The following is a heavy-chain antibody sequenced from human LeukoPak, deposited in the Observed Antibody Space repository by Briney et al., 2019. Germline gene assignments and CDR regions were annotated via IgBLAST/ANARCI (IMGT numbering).Heavy chain of an antibody. CDR2: ITGSGGDT. CDR1: GFTFSSYA. CDR3: AKDRFGGSFDY. J-gene: IGHJ4*02. Sequence: GGSLRLSCAASGFTFSSYAMSWVRQAPGKGLEWVSLITGSGGDTYYADSVKGRFTISRDNSKNTLYLQLSSLRVEDTAVYYCAKDRFGGSFDYWGQGTLVTVSS. D-gene: IGHD4-23*01. V-gene: IGHV3-23*01.